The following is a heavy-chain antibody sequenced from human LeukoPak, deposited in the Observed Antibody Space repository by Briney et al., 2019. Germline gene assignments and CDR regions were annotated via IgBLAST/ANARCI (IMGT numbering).Heavy chain of an antibody. CDR1: GYTLTELS. V-gene: IGHV1-24*01. CDR3: AIARAARPIWFDP. CDR2: FGPEDGET. Sequence: ASVKVSXKVSGYTLTELSMHWVRQAPGKGLEWMGGFGPEDGETIYAQKFQGRVTMTEDTSTDTAYMELSSLRSEDTAVYYCAIARAARPIWFDPWGQGTLVTVSS. D-gene: IGHD6-6*01. J-gene: IGHJ5*02.